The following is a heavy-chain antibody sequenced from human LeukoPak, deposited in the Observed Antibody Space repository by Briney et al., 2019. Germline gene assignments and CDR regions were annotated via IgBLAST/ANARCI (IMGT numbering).Heavy chain of an antibody. J-gene: IGHJ5*02. CDR1: GFTFSSYS. D-gene: IGHD4-17*01. Sequence: QAGGSLRLSCAASGFTFSSYSMNWVRQAPGKGLEWVSYISSSSSTIYYADSVKGRFTISRDNAKNSLYLQMNSLRAEDTAVYYCARYGDYVPHWFDPWGQGTLVTVSS. CDR2: ISSSSSTI. V-gene: IGHV3-48*04. CDR3: ARYGDYVPHWFDP.